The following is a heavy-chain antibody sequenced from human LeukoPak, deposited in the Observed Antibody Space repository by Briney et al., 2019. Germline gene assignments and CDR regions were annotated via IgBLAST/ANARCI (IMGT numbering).Heavy chain of an antibody. CDR1: GGSISPYF. CDR3: ARDQLRANWFDP. J-gene: IGHJ5*02. D-gene: IGHD3-10*01. V-gene: IGHV4-4*07. CDR2: IYTSGST. Sequence: PSETLSLTCSVSGGSISPYFWSWIRQPAGKGLEWIGRIYTSGSTNYNPSLKSRVTMSVDTSKNQFSLKLSSVTAADTAVYYCARDQLRANWFDPWGQGTLVTVSS.